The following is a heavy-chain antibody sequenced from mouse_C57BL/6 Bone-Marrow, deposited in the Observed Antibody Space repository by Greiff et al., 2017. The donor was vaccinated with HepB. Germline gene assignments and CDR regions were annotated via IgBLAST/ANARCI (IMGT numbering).Heavy chain of an antibody. Sequence: VQLQQSGAELVRPGASVTLSCKASGYTFTDYEMHWVKQTPVHGLEWIGAIDPETGGTAYNQKFKGKAILTADKSSSTAYMELRSLTSEDSAVYYGTRSDDGYYRYWFAYWGQGNLVTVSA. J-gene: IGHJ3*01. CDR1: GYTFTDYE. V-gene: IGHV1-15*01. D-gene: IGHD2-3*01. CDR2: IDPETGGT. CDR3: TRSDDGYYRYWFAY.